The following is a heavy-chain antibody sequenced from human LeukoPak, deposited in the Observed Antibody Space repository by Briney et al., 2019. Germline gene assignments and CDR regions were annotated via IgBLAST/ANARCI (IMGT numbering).Heavy chain of an antibody. CDR2: INHSGST. CDR3: ARTQPQRNYYDSSGYEDY. J-gene: IGHJ4*02. D-gene: IGHD3-22*01. Sequence: PSETLSHTCAVYGGSFSSYYWSWIRQPPGKGLEWIGEINHSGSTNYNPSLKSRVTISVDKTKNQISLKLSSVTAADTAVYYCARTQPQRNYYDSSGYEDYWGQGTLVTVSS. V-gene: IGHV4-34*01. CDR1: GGSFSSYY.